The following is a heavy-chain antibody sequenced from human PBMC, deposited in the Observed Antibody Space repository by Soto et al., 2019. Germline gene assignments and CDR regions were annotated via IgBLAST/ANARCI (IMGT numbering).Heavy chain of an antibody. Sequence: ASVKVSCKASGYTFTSYDINWVRQATGQGLEWMGWLNPNRGNTGYAQKFQGRVTMTRNTSISTAYMELSSLRSEDTAVYYCATLTTVTTSGKESDYWGQGTLVTVSS. D-gene: IGHD4-17*01. CDR2: LNPNRGNT. V-gene: IGHV1-8*01. CDR3: ATLTTVTTSGKESDY. CDR1: GYTFTSYD. J-gene: IGHJ4*02.